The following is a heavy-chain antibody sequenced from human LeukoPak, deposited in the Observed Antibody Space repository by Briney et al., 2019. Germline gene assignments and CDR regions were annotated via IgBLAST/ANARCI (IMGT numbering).Heavy chain of an antibody. CDR1: GFIFSDFY. J-gene: IGHJ4*02. V-gene: IGHV3-11*01. D-gene: IGHD5-18*01. Sequence: GGPLRLSCAASGFIFSDFYMSWMRQTPGKGPEWISYISMNGSTMSHADSVKGRFTISRDNAKDSLYLQMNSLGAEDTAVYYCAKGHTYGMIWGQGTLVTVSS. CDR2: ISMNGSTM. CDR3: AKGHTYGMI.